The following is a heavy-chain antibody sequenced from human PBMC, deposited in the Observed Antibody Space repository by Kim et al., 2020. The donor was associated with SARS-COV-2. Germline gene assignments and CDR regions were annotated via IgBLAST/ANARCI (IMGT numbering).Heavy chain of an antibody. Sequence: SETLSLTCAVYGGSFSGYYWSWIRQPPGKGLEWIGEINHSGSTNYNPSLKSRVTISVDTSKNQFSLKLSSVTAADTAVYYCARVMRYSSSSPRTRKGAFDIWGQGTMVTVSS. CDR2: INHSGST. CDR1: GGSFSGYY. CDR3: ARVMRYSSSSPRTRKGAFDI. V-gene: IGHV4-34*01. D-gene: IGHD6-13*01. J-gene: IGHJ3*02.